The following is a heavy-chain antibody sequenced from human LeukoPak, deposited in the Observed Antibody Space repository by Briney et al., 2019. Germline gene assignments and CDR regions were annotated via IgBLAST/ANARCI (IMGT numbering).Heavy chain of an antibody. D-gene: IGHD2-2*01. CDR2: INPNSGGT. J-gene: IGHJ3*02. Sequence: ASVKVSCKASGYTFTGYYMHWVRQAPGQGLEWMGWINPNSGGTNYAQKFQGRVTMTRDTSISTACMELSRLRSDDTAVYYCARVGPYCSSTSCYWGAFDIWGQGTMVTVSS. V-gene: IGHV1-2*02. CDR1: GYTFTGYY. CDR3: ARVGPYCSSTSCYWGAFDI.